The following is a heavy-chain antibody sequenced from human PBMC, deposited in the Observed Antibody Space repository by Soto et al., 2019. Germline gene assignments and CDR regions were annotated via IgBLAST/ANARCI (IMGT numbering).Heavy chain of an antibody. CDR2: INVGNGDT. V-gene: IGHV1-3*01. D-gene: IGHD6-13*01. J-gene: IGHJ6*02. Sequence: QVQLVQSGAEVKKPGASVKGSCKASGSTFTSYAMHWVRQAPGQGLEWMGWINVGNGDTKYSQKFQGRVTFTRDTSATTAYMEVSSLRSEDKAVYYCVRGGYSSTSYYGMDAWGQGTTVTVSS. CDR1: GSTFTSYA. CDR3: VRGGYSSTSYYGMDA.